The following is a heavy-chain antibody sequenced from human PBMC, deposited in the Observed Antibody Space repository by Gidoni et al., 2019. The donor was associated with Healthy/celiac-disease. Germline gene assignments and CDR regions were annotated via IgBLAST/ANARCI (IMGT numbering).Heavy chain of an antibody. CDR2: INHSGST. CDR3: ARGGAAAGTNEIDY. D-gene: IGHD6-13*01. Sequence: QVQLQQWGAGLLNPSETLSLTCAVSGGSFSGDYWSWIRQPPGKGLEWIGEINHSGSTNYNPYRKSRVTRAVDTSKNQFYMKLSSVTAADTAVYYCARGGAAAGTNEIDYWGQGTLVTVSS. J-gene: IGHJ4*02. V-gene: IGHV4-34*01. CDR1: GGSFSGDY.